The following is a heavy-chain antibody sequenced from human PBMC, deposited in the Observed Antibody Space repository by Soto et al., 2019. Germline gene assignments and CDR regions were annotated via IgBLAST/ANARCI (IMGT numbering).Heavy chain of an antibody. Sequence: EVQLVESGGGLVQPGGSLRLSCAASGFTVSSNYMSWVRQAPGKGLEWVSVIYCDASTYYADFVKSRFTISRHHSKNTLYLQMNSLRAEDTAVYYCARDPYYDSSGYLASNGMDVWGQGTTVTVSS. D-gene: IGHD3-22*01. CDR3: ARDPYYDSSGYLASNGMDV. CDR2: IYCDAST. V-gene: IGHV3-53*04. CDR1: GFTVSSNY. J-gene: IGHJ6*02.